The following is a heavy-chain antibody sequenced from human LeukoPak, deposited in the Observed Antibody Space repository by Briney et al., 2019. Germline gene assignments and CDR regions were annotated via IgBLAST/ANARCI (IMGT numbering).Heavy chain of an antibody. V-gene: IGHV4-59*11. CDR2: IYYSGST. CDR3: ARETVAVAATVGWFDP. CDR1: GGSISSHY. D-gene: IGHD2-15*01. Sequence: SETLSLTCTVSGGSISSHYWSWIRQPPGKGLEWIGYIYYSGSTNYNPSLKSRVTISVDTSKDQFSLKLSSVTAADTAVYYCARETVAVAATVGWFDPWGQGTLVTVSS. J-gene: IGHJ5*02.